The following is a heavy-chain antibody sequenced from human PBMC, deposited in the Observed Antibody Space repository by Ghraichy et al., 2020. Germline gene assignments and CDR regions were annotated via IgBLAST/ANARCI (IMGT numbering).Heavy chain of an antibody. Sequence: GGSLRLSCAASGFTFSSYGMHWVRQAPGKGLEWVAVIWYDGSNKYYADSVKGRFTISRDNSKNTLYLQMNSLRAEDTAVYYCARESLSRNIVVVPAAFDYWGQGTLVTVSS. D-gene: IGHD2-2*01. CDR2: IWYDGSNK. J-gene: IGHJ4*02. CDR3: ARESLSRNIVVVPAAFDY. CDR1: GFTFSSYG. V-gene: IGHV3-33*01.